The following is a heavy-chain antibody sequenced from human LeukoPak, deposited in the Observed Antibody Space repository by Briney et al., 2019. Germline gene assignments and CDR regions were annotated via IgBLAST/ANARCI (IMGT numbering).Heavy chain of an antibody. J-gene: IGHJ5*02. CDR3: ARGLAAAGTGANNWFDP. CDR1: GGSISSYY. V-gene: IGHV4-59*01. Sequence: SETLSLTCTVSGGSISSYYWSWIRQPPGKGLEWIGYIYYSGSTNYNPSLKSRVTISVDTSKNQFSLKLSSVTAADTAVYYCARGLAAAGTGANNWFDPWGQGTLVTVSS. D-gene: IGHD6-13*01. CDR2: IYYSGST.